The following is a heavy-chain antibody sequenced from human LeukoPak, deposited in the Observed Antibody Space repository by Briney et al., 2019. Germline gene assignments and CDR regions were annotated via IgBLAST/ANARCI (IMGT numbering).Heavy chain of an antibody. D-gene: IGHD6-19*01. V-gene: IGHV4-59*08. CDR1: DGSISNYY. CDR2: AYYSGST. Sequence: SETLSLTCSVFDGSISNYYWSWIRQPPGKGLEWIGYAYYSGSTTYNPSLESRVTISVDTSKNQFSPKLTAVTAADTAVYYCARNSAVATSRSWFDPWGQGTLVTVSS. J-gene: IGHJ5*02. CDR3: ARNSAVATSRSWFDP.